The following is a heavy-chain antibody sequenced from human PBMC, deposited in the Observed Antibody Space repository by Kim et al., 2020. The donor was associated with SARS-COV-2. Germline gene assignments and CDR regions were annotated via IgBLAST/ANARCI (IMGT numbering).Heavy chain of an antibody. Sequence: ASVKVSCKASGYTFTGYYMHWVRQAPGQGLEWMGWINPNSGGTNYAQKFQGRVTMTRDTSISTAYMELSRLRSDDTAVYYCARDREYSSSRAVWFDPWGQGTLVTVSS. D-gene: IGHD6-6*01. V-gene: IGHV1-2*02. J-gene: IGHJ5*02. CDR1: GYTFTGYY. CDR3: ARDREYSSSRAVWFDP. CDR2: INPNSGGT.